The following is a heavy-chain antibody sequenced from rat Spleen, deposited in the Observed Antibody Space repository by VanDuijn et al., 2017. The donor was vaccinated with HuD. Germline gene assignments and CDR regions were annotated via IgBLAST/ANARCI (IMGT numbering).Heavy chain of an antibody. CDR3: ARRHYGYTDYFDY. J-gene: IGHJ2*01. CDR2: ISSDGRRN. Sequence: EVQLVESGGGLVQPGRSLKLSCVASGFTFNNYWMTWIRQAPGKGLEWVATISSDGRRNYYRDSVKGRFTITRDNAKNSLYLQMVSLRSEDTATYYCARRHYGYTDYFDYWGQGVMVTVSS. D-gene: IGHD1-9*01. V-gene: IGHV5-29*01. CDR1: GFTFNNYW.